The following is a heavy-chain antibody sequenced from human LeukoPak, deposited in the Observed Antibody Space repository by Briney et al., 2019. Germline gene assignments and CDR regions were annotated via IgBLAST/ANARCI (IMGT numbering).Heavy chain of an antibody. Sequence: ASVKVSCKASGYTFTSYGINWVRQAPGQGPEWMGWISAYNGNTNYAQKLQGRVTMTTDTSTSTAYMELRSLRSDDTAVYYCARDAVDIVVVPAAHHDAFDIWGQATMVTVSS. D-gene: IGHD2-2*01. CDR2: ISAYNGNT. J-gene: IGHJ3*02. CDR1: GYTFTSYG. CDR3: ARDAVDIVVVPAAHHDAFDI. V-gene: IGHV1-18*04.